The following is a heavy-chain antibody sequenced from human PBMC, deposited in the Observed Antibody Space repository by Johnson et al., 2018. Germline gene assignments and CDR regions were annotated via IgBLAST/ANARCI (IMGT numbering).Heavy chain of an antibody. Sequence: QVQLVESGGGVVQPGRSLRLSCATSGFTFSSYGMHWVRQAPGKGLEWVALIWFDGSNKYYADSVKGRFTISRDNSKNTLYLQMNSLRAEDTAVYYCAREAGYTASYYSYYGMDGWGQGTTVTVSS. D-gene: IGHD5-24*01. CDR3: AREAGYTASYYSYYGMDG. CDR2: IWFDGSNK. CDR1: GFTFSSYG. J-gene: IGHJ6*02. V-gene: IGHV3-33*01.